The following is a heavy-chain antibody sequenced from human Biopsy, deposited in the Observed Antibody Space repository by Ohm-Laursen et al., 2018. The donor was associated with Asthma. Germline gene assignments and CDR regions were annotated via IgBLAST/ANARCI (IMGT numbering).Heavy chain of an antibody. CDR3: ARDFVDSAMDYFDY. CDR2: ISYSGST. CDR1: GGSVSSGSHY. D-gene: IGHD5-18*01. Sequence: SLTCAVSGGSVSSGSHYWSWIRQPPGKGLEWIGYISYSGSTNYNPSLKSRVTISVDTSKNQFSLKLSSVTAADTAVYYCARDFVDSAMDYFDYWGQGTLVTVSS. V-gene: IGHV4-61*01. J-gene: IGHJ4*02.